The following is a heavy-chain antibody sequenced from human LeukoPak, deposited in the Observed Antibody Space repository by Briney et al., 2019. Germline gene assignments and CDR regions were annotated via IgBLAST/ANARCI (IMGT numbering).Heavy chain of an antibody. J-gene: IGHJ4*02. CDR3: AKARIGLVWEPGPFAY. D-gene: IGHD1-26*01. CDR2: ISGSGGST. Sequence: AGGSLRLSCAASGLTFSSYAMHWVRQAPGKGLEWVSAISGSGGSTYYADSVKGRFTISRDNSKNTLYLQMNSLGAEDTAVYYCAKARIGLVWEPGPFAYWGQGTLVTVSS. CDR1: GLTFSSYA. V-gene: IGHV3-23*01.